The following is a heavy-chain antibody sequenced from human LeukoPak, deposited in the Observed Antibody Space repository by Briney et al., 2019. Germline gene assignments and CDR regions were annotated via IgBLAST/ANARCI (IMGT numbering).Heavy chain of an antibody. CDR3: ARGGFYCGGDCYVDY. D-gene: IGHD2-21*02. CDR1: GGSFSGYY. V-gene: IGHV4-34*01. J-gene: IGHJ4*02. CDR2: INHSGST. Sequence: NPSETLSLTCAVYGGSFSGYYWSWIRQPPGKGLEWIGEINHSGSTNYNPSLKGRVTISVDTSKNQFSLRLSSVTAADTAVYYCARGGFYCGGDCYVDYWGQGTLVTVSS.